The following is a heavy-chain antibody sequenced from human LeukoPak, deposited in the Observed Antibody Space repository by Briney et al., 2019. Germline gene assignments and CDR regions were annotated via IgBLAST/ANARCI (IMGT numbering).Heavy chain of an antibody. CDR2: INHSGST. CDR3: ASTQKYCSSTSCHYS. CDR1: GGSFSGYY. D-gene: IGHD2-2*01. V-gene: IGHV4-34*01. J-gene: IGHJ4*02. Sequence: SETLSLTCAVYGGSFSGYYWSWIRQPPGKGLEWIGEINHSGSTNYNPSLKSRVTISVDTSQNQFSLKLSSVTAADTAVYYCASTQKYCSSTSCHYSWGQGTLVTVSS.